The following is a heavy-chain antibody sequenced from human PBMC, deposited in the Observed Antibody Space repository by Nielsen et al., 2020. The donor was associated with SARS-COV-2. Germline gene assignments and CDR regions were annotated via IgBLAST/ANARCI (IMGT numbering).Heavy chain of an antibody. J-gene: IGHJ2*01. CDR3: ARGSGSSHWYFDL. D-gene: IGHD1-1*01. Sequence: GESLKISCAASGFTFSSYAMSWVRQAPGKGLEWVSAISGSGGSTYYADSVKGRFTISRDNSKNTLYLQMNSLRAEDTAVYYCARGSGSSHWYFDLWGRGTLVTVSS. CDR2: ISGSGGST. CDR1: GFTFSSYA. V-gene: IGHV3-23*01.